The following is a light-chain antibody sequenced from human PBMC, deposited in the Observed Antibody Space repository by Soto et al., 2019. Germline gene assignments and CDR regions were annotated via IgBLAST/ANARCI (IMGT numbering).Light chain of an antibody. CDR2: GAS. CDR1: QSVSNTY. V-gene: IGKV3-20*01. Sequence: EIVLTQSPGTLSLSPLERSTLSCRASQSVSNTYLAWYQQKPGQAPRLLIYGASSRATGIPDRFSGSGSGTDFTLTINGLEPEDFAVYYCQQYGSSPPWTFGQGTKVDIK. CDR3: QQYGSSPPWT. J-gene: IGKJ1*01.